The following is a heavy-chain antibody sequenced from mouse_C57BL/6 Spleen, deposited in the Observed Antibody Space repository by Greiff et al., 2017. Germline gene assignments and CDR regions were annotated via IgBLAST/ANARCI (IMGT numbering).Heavy chain of an antibody. J-gene: IGHJ1*03. D-gene: IGHD2-3*01. Sequence: VQLQQPGAELVRPGSSVKLSCKASGYTFTSYWMHWVKQRPIQGLEWIGNIDPSDSETHYNQKFKDKATLTVDKSSSTAYMQLSSLTSEDSAVYYCARDDGYPGWYFDVGGTGTTVTVSA. CDR1: GYTFTSYW. V-gene: IGHV1-52*01. CDR2: IDPSDSET. CDR3: ARDDGYPGWYFDV.